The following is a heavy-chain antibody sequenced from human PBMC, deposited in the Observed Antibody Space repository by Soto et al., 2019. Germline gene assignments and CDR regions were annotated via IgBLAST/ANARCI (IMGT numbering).Heavy chain of an antibody. J-gene: IGHJ5*02. V-gene: IGHV6-1*01. CDR1: GDSVSSNSAA. Sequence: SQTLSLTCXISGDSVSSNSAAWNWIRQSPSRGLEWLGRTYYRSKWYNDYAVSVKSRITINPDTSKNQFSLQLNSVTPEDTAVYYCARYWKNAVATDNWFDPWGQGTLVTVSS. CDR2: TYYRSKWYN. D-gene: IGHD5-12*01. CDR3: ARYWKNAVATDNWFDP.